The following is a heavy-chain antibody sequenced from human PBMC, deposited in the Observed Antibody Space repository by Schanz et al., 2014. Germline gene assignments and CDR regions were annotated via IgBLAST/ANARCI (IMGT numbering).Heavy chain of an antibody. CDR2: ISNDGSIK. V-gene: IGHV3-30-3*01. CDR1: GFTFSSYA. CDR3: ASPSGYSGYGTYFDS. Sequence: QVQLLQFGGGVVQPGRSLRLSCAASGFTFSSYAMHWVRQAPGKGLEWVALISNDGSIKYYADSVEGRFTISRDNSTNTLYLQMNSLRTEDTAVYYCASPSGYSGYGTYFDSWGQGTLVTVSS. J-gene: IGHJ4*02. D-gene: IGHD5-12*01.